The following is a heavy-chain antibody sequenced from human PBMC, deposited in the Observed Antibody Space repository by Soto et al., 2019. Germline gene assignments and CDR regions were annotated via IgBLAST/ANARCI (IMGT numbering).Heavy chain of an antibody. D-gene: IGHD1-26*01. CDR3: ARGEVPDAFDI. CDR1: GFTFSSYG. CDR2: IWYDGSNK. Sequence: GGSLRLSCAASGFTFSSYGMHWVRQAPGKGLEWVAVIWYDGSNKYYADSVKGRFTISRDNSKNTLYLQMNSLRAEDTAVYYCARGEVPDAFDIWGQGTRVTVSS. J-gene: IGHJ3*02. V-gene: IGHV3-33*01.